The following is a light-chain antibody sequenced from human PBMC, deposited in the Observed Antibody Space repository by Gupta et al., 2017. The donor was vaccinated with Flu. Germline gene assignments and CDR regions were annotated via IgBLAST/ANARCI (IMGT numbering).Light chain of an antibody. V-gene: IGKV3-20*01. J-gene: IGKJ1*01. CDR3: QQDDTAPRT. CDR2: AAS. Sequence: DIVLTQSPGTLPLSPGERATLSCRASQSVRSTYLAWYQQKPGQAPRLLIYAASSRATGVPDRFSGSGSGTDFTLTISRLEPEDFAVYYCQQDDTAPRTFGQGTKVEIK. CDR1: QSVRSTY.